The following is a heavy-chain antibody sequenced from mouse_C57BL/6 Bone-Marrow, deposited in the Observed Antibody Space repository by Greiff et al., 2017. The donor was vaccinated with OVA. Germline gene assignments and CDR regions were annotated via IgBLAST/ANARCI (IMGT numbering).Heavy chain of an antibody. CDR1: GFTFSSYA. CDR3: ARDGDGAY. CDR2: ISDGGSYT. Sequence: EVHLVESGGGLVKPGGSLKLSCAASGFTFSSYAMSWVRQTPEKRLEWVATISDGGSYTYYPDNVKGRFTISRDNAKNNLYLQMSHLKSEDTAMYYCARDGDGAYWGQGTLVTVSA. J-gene: IGHJ3*01. V-gene: IGHV5-4*01.